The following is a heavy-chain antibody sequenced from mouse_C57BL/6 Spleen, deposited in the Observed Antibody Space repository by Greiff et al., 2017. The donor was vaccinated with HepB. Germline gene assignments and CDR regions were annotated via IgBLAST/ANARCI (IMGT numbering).Heavy chain of an antibody. V-gene: IGHV1-22*01. Sequence: EVQLQQSGPELVKPGASVKMSCKASGYTFTDYNMHWVKQSHGKSLEWIGYINPNNGGTSYNQKFKGKATLTVNKSSSTAYMELRSLTSEDSAVYYCARNDYGSSYERNWYFDVWGTGTTVTVSS. CDR2: INPNNGGT. D-gene: IGHD1-1*01. J-gene: IGHJ1*03. CDR3: ARNDYGSSYERNWYFDV. CDR1: GYTFTDYN.